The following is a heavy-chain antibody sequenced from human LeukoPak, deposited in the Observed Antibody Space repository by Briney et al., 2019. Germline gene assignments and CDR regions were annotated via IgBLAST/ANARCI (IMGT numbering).Heavy chain of an antibody. J-gene: IGHJ6*02. CDR2: IKQHRSET. D-gene: IGHD2-21*01. CDR3: ARYCGGDCYGLDV. Sequence: XLSXTXSGFTXXSYWMSWVRQAPGKGVEWVANIKQHRSETVYVDSVTGRFTISRDNAKNSLHLQMNSLRAEDTALYYCARYCGGDCYGLDVWGQGTTVTVSS. V-gene: IGHV3-7*01. CDR1: GFTXXSYW.